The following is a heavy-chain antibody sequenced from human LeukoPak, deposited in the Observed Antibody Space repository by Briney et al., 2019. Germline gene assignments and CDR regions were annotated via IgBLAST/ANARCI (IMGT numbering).Heavy chain of an antibody. Sequence: SETLSLTCTVSGGSVSSYYWSWIRQPPGKGLEWIGYIYNSENTNYNSSLESRVTISVDTSKNQFFLKLSSVTAADTAVYYCARFHSGPSGWYVLWCFDLWGRGTLVTVSS. CDR3: ARFHSGPSGWYVLWCFDL. V-gene: IGHV4-4*09. J-gene: IGHJ2*01. D-gene: IGHD6-19*01. CDR1: GGSVSSYY. CDR2: IYNSENT.